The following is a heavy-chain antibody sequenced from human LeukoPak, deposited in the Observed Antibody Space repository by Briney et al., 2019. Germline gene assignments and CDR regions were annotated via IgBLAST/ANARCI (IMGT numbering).Heavy chain of an antibody. CDR1: GYIFTSFG. D-gene: IGHD3-10*01. J-gene: IGHJ5*02. V-gene: IGHV1-18*01. CDR3: AKGTLRGWFDP. Sequence: ASVKVSCKTSGYIFTSFGITWVRQAPGQGLEWMGWISAYNGHTSYAQKFQGRVTMTTDTSTSTGYMELRSLKSDDTAVYYCAKGTLRGWFDPGAREPWSPSPQ. CDR2: ISAYNGHT.